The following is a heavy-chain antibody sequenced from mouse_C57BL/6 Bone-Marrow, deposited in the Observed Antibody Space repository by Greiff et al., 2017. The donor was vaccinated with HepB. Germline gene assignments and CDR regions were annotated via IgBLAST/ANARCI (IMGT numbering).Heavy chain of an antibody. CDR3: ARWGYSKGAWFAY. CDR2: IDPSDSET. D-gene: IGHD2-5*01. J-gene: IGHJ3*01. CDR1: GYTFTSYW. Sequence: QVQLQQPGSELVRPGSSVKLSCKASGYTFTSYWMHWVKQRPIQGLEWIGNIDPSDSETHYNQKFKDKATLTVDKSSSTAYMQLSRLTSEDSAVYYCARWGYSKGAWFAYWGQGTLVTVSA. V-gene: IGHV1-52*01.